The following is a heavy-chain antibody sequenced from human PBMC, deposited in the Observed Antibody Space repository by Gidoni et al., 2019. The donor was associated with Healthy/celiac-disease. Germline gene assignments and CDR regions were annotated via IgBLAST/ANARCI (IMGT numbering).Heavy chain of an antibody. Sequence: EVQLLESGGGLVQPGGSLRLSCAASGFPFSSYARSWVRQAPGKGLEWVSAISGSGGSTYYADSVKGRFTISRDNSKNTLYLQMNSLRAEDTAVYYCVLARGVGATIRYDYWGQGTLVTVSS. CDR2: ISGSGGST. D-gene: IGHD1-26*01. V-gene: IGHV3-23*01. CDR1: GFPFSSYA. J-gene: IGHJ4*02. CDR3: VLARGVGATIRYDY.